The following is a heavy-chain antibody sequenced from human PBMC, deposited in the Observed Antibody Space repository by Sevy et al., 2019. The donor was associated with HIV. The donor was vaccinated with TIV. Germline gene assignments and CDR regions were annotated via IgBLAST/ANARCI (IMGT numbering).Heavy chain of an antibody. Sequence: GGSLRLSCAVSGFSFGTYEMHWVRQAPGKGLEWISYISGSGLTKYYADSLRGRFIASRDNAKDSMYLQLNSLRVDDTAVYYCARFGYGSVSHYTQDYWGQGTLVTVSS. D-gene: IGHD3-10*01. V-gene: IGHV3-48*03. CDR1: GFSFGTYE. CDR3: ARFGYGSVSHYTQDY. CDR2: ISGSGLTK. J-gene: IGHJ4*02.